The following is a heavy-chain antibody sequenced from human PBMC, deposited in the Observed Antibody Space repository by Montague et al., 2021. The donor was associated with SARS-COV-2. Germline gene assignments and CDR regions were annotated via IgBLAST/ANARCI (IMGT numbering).Heavy chain of an antibody. CDR2: ISGAGTTI. V-gene: IGHV3-48*03. D-gene: IGHD2-8*02. CDR1: VFTFSYFE. J-gene: IGHJ4*02. Sequence: SLSLSCAASVFTFSYFEMNWVRQAPGKGLEWVSYISGAGTTIYYADSVKGRFTISRDNAKNSLYLQMNSLRAEDTAVYYCARDLVVTDGISDYWGQGTLVTVSS. CDR3: ARDLVVTDGISDY.